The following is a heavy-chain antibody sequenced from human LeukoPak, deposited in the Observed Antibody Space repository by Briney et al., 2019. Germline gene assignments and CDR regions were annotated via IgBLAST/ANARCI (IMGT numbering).Heavy chain of an antibody. CDR2: ISGSGGST. V-gene: IGHV3-23*01. J-gene: IGHJ4*02. D-gene: IGHD1-26*01. Sequence: GSLRLSCAASGFTFSSYGMSWVRQAPGKGLEWVSAISGSGGSTYYADSVKGRFTISRDNSENTLYLQMNSLRAEDTAVYYCAKRGAEVGATVAPGDYWGQGTLVTVSS. CDR3: AKRGAEVGATVAPGDY. CDR1: GFTFSSYG.